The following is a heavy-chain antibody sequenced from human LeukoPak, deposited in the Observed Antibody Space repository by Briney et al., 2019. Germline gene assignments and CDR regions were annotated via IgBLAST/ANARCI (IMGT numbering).Heavy chain of an antibody. J-gene: IGHJ4*02. CDR1: GFTFSSYA. Sequence: PGGSLRLPCAASGFTFSSYAMHWVRQAPGKGLEYVSAISSNGGSTYYANSVKGRFTISRDNSKNTLYLQMGSLRAEDMAVYYCARAPQGYGSGSYYHYWGQGTLVTVSS. CDR3: ARAPQGYGSGSYYHY. CDR2: ISSNGGST. D-gene: IGHD3-10*01. V-gene: IGHV3-64*01.